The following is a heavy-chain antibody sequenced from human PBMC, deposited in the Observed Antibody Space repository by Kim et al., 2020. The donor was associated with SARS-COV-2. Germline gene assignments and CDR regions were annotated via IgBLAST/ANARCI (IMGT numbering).Heavy chain of an antibody. CDR3: ARGRRIMITFGGVIVKTHDAFDI. CDR1: GYTFTSYA. CDR2: INAGNGNT. Sequence: ASVKVSCKASGYTFTSYAMHWVRQAPGQRLEWMGWINAGNGNTKYSQKFQGRVTITRDTSASTAYMELSSLRSEDTAVYYCARGRRIMITFGGVIVKTHDAFDIWGQGTMVTVSS. V-gene: IGHV1-3*01. D-gene: IGHD3-16*02. J-gene: IGHJ3*02.